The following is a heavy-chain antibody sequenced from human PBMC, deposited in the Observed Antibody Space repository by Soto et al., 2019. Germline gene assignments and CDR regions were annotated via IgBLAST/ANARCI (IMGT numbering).Heavy chain of an antibody. V-gene: IGHV3-20*04. CDR3: ARNSDDSTVWYDY. D-gene: IGHD6-19*01. J-gene: IGHJ4*02. CDR1: GFTFDDYT. CDR2: INWKGDTK. Sequence: EVQLVDSGGGVVRPGGSLRLSCSASGFTFDDYTMTWVRQVPGKGLEWVAVINWKGDTKTYEDSVRGRFTILRDNEKNSVFHKMNSLGAEDTGFYYCARNSDDSTVWYDYWGQGSQVTVSS.